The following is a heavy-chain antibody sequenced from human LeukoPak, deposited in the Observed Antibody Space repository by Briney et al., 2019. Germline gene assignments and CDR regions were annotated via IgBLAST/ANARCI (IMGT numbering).Heavy chain of an antibody. J-gene: IGHJ4*02. V-gene: IGHV1-69*13. D-gene: IGHD3-10*01. CDR2: IIPIFGTA. Sequence: ASVKVSCKASGGTFSSYAISWVRQAAGQGLECMGGIIPIFGTANYAQKFQGRVTITADESTSTAYMELSSLRSEDTAVYYCATGGITMVRGVLDYWGQGTLVTVSS. CDR3: ATGGITMVRGVLDY. CDR1: GGTFSSYA.